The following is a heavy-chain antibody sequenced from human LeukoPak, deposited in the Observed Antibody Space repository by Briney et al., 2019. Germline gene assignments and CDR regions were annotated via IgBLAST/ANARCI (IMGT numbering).Heavy chain of an antibody. V-gene: IGHV3-74*01. D-gene: IGHD1-26*01. CDR3: AMSLYSGAYVT. J-gene: IGHJ5*02. CDR2: INPDASTT. Sequence: GGSLRLSCAASEFTFSAYWVHWVRQAPGKGLVWVSLINPDASTTVYADSVKGRFTISRDNAKNTLYLQMYSLRAEDTAVYYCAMSLYSGAYVTWGQGTLVTVSS. CDR1: EFTFSAYW.